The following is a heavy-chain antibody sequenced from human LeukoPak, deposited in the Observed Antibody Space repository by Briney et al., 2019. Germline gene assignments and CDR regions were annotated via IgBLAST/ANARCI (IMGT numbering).Heavy chain of an antibody. V-gene: IGHV3-23*01. CDR1: GFTFSSLA. J-gene: IGHJ4*02. D-gene: IGHD1-1*01. CDR2: IRSNGDTA. CDR3: AKGQELDDGVFDS. Sequence: GGSLRLSCTASGFTFSSLAMTWVRQAPGKGLEWVSTIRSNGDTAYNADSVKGRFTISRDNSKNTLYLELNSLRVEDTAIFYCAKGQELDDGVFDSWGQGTMVTVSS.